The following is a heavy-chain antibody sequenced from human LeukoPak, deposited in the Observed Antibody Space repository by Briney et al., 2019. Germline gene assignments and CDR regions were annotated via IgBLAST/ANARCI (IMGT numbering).Heavy chain of an antibody. D-gene: IGHD6-13*01. CDR3: ARGGMGIAAASNWFDP. V-gene: IGHV4-34*01. CDR2: INHSGST. Sequence: SETLSLTCAVYGGSFSGYYWSWIRQPPGKGLEWIGEINHSGSTNYNPSLKSRVTISVDTSKNQFSLKLSSVTAADTAVYYCARGGMGIAAASNWFDPWGQGTLVTVSS. CDR1: GGSFSGYY. J-gene: IGHJ5*02.